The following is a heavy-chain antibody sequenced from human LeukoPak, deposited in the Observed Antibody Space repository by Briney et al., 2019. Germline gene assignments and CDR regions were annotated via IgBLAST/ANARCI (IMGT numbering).Heavy chain of an antibody. CDR2: INPHSGDT. J-gene: IGHJ4*02. Sequence: ASVKVSCKASGYTFTGSYMHWVRQAPGQGLEWMGWINPHSGDTNYAQKFQGRVTMTRDTSISTAYMELSRLTSDDTAVYYCARDAIVRDYSNSDYWGQGTLVTVSS. D-gene: IGHD4-11*01. V-gene: IGHV1-2*02. CDR3: ARDAIVRDYSNSDY. CDR1: GYTFTGSY.